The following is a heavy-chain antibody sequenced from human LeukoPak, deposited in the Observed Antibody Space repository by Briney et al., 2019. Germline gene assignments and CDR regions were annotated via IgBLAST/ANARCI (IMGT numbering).Heavy chain of an antibody. CDR2: SDSGGTT. Sequence: GGSLRLSCASSGLPHSGYYMRWVSQAPGKGLEWGSVSDSGGTTYYADTVKGGFTISRDDSKNTLYLQMNSLRAEDTAVYYCARMLISSGYDVDYWGQGTLVTVSS. J-gene: IGHJ4*02. CDR3: ARMLISSGYDVDY. V-gene: IGHV3-53*01. D-gene: IGHD3-22*01. CDR1: GLPHSGYY.